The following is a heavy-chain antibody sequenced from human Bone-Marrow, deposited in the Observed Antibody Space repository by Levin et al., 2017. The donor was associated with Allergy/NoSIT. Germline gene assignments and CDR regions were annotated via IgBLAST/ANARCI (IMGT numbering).Heavy chain of an antibody. V-gene: IGHV3-21*01. Sequence: GGSLRLSCAASGFTFSDYSINWVRQAPGKGLEWVSSISGSGKYIYYADSVKGRFTVSRDNAKNSLYLQLNSLRAEDTAVYYCARDRITEVQGDFFDSWGQGTVVIVSS. CDR1: GFTFSDYS. J-gene: IGHJ4*02. CDR2: ISGSGKYI. D-gene: IGHD4-23*01. CDR3: ARDRITEVQGDFFDS.